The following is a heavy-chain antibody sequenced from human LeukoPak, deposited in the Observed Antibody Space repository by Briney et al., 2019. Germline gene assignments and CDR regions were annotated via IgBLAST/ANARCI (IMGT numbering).Heavy chain of an antibody. J-gene: IGHJ6*03. D-gene: IGHD3-3*01. CDR2: IYYSGST. V-gene: IGHV4-30-4*08. Sequence: SQTLSLTCTVSGGSISSGDYYWSWIRQPPGKGLEWIGYIYYSGSTYYNPSLKSRVTISVDTSKNQFSLKLSSVTAADTAVYYCARRIRYCDFWSGYYYYYMDVWGKGTTVTVSS. CDR1: GGSISSGDYY. CDR3: ARRIRYCDFWSGYYYYYMDV.